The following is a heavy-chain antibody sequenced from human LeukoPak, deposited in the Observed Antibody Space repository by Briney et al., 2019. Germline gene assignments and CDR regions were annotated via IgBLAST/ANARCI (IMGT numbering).Heavy chain of an antibody. V-gene: IGHV5-51*01. CDR1: GYSFTSYW. D-gene: IGHD1-14*01. CDR2: IYPGDSDT. J-gene: IGHJ4*02. Sequence: GESLKISCKNSGYSFTSYWIGWVRQMPGRGLEWMGIIYPGDSDTRYSPSFQGQVTISADKSISTAYLQWSSLKASDTATYYCARLRRTIVFDHWGQGTLVTVSS. CDR3: ARLRRTIVFDH.